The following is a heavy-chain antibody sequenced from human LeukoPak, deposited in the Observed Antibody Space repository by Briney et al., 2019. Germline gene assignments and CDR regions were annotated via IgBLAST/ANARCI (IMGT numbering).Heavy chain of an antibody. CDR1: GFTFSSYS. D-gene: IGHD2-15*01. V-gene: IGHV3-23*01. Sequence: GGSPRLSCAASGFTFSSYSMNWVRQAPGKGLAWVSAISGSGGSTYYADSVKGRFTISRDNSKNTLYLQMNSLRAEDTAVYYCAKDRCSGGSCYRPLDYWGQGTLVTVSS. J-gene: IGHJ4*02. CDR3: AKDRCSGGSCYRPLDY. CDR2: ISGSGGST.